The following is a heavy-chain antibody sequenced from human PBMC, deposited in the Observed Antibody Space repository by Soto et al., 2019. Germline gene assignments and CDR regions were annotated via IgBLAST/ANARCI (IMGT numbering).Heavy chain of an antibody. J-gene: IGHJ5*02. Sequence: EVQLVESGGGLVQPGGSLRLSCAASGFTFSSYSMNWVRQAPGKGLEWVSYLSSSSSTIYYADSVKGRFPISRDNAQNSLYLQMNSLRDEDTAVYYCAREGGSLNWFDPWGQGTLVTVSS. CDR1: GFTFSSYS. CDR3: AREGGSLNWFDP. D-gene: IGHD1-26*01. V-gene: IGHV3-48*02. CDR2: LSSSSSTI.